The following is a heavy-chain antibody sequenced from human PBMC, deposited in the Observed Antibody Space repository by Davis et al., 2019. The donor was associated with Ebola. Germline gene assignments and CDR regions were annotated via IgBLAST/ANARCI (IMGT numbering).Heavy chain of an antibody. J-gene: IGHJ4*02. V-gene: IGHV4-59*01. CDR3: ARAVDTKFHY. D-gene: IGHD5-18*01. CDR2: IYYSERT. Sequence: PSETLSLTCSVSGDSISRDYWSWIRQPPGEGLEWIGYIYYSERTNYNPSLMSRVTISADTSKNQFPLKLKSVTTADTAVYYCARAVDTKFHYWGPGILVTVSS. CDR1: GDSISRDY.